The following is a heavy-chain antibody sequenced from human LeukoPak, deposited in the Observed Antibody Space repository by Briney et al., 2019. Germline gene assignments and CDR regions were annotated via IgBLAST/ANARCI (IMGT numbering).Heavy chain of an antibody. D-gene: IGHD3-3*01. CDR1: GFTFSSYW. CDR3: ARGSFGVVIRYYYYYYYMDV. V-gene: IGHV3-7*01. J-gene: IGHJ6*03. Sequence: GGSLRLSCAASGFTFSSYWMSWVRQAPGKGLEWVATIKQDGSEKYYVDSVMGRFTISRDNAKNSLYLQMNSLRAEDTAVYYCARGSFGVVIRYYYYYYYMDVWGKGTTVTVSS. CDR2: IKQDGSEK.